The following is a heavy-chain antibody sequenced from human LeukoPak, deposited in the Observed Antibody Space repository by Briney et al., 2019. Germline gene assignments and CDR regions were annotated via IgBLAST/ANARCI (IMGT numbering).Heavy chain of an antibody. CDR2: IYDDGSNK. D-gene: IGHD6-19*01. CDR1: GFTFSSYG. Sequence: GRSLRLSCAASGFTFSSYGIHWVRQAPGKGLEWVALIYDDGSNKYYADSVKGRFTISRDNSKNMLFLQMNSLRAEDTAVYYCARDPSGYGMDVWGQGTTVTVSS. CDR3: ARDPSGYGMDV. J-gene: IGHJ6*02. V-gene: IGHV3-33*01.